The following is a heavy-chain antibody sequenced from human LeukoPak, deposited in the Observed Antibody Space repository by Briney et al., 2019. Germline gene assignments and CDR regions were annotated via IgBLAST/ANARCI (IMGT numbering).Heavy chain of an antibody. CDR1: EYTFSDHW. V-gene: IGHV5-51*01. Sequence: GESLKISCKGSEYTFSDHWITWVRQKPGEGLEWMGNIYPDDSDTRYSPSFQGQVTMLVDKSISTVYLQWRGLKASDTATYFCARNELRGVVLDFWGQGSLVTVS. D-gene: IGHD3-10*01. CDR2: IYPDDSDT. CDR3: ARNELRGVVLDF. J-gene: IGHJ4*02.